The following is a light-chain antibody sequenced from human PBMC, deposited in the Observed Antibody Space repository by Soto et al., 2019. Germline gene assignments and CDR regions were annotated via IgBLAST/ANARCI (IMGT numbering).Light chain of an antibody. CDR3: QEYNNWLPWT. CDR2: GAS. Sequence: EIVVTQSPATLSVSPGERATLSCRASQSVSSNLAWYQQKPGQAPRLLIYGASTRATGIPARFSGSGSGTGFTLTISSLQSEDFAVYYCQEYNNWLPWTFGQGTKVDIK. CDR1: QSVSSN. J-gene: IGKJ1*01. V-gene: IGKV3-15*01.